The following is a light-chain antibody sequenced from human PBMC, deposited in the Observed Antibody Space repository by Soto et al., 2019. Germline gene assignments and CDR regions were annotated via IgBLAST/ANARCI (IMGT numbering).Light chain of an antibody. CDR2: EVN. CDR1: SSDIASYKF. CDR3: SSATNTDTLVV. V-gene: IGLV2-14*01. J-gene: IGLJ2*01. Sequence: QSALTQPASVSGSPGQSITISCTGTSSDIASYKFVSWFQHHPGKAPELLIYEVNNRPSGISNRFSGSKSGNTASLTISGLQPEDEATYFCSSATNTDTLVVFGGGTKLTVL.